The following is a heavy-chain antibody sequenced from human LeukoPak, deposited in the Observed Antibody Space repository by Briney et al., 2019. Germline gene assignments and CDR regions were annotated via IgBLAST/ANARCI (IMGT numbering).Heavy chain of an antibody. Sequence: PGGSLRLSCAASGFTFSTYWMSWVRQAPGKGLEWVANIKQDGSEEYYVDSVKGRFTISRDNAKNSLYLQMNSLRAEDTAVYYCARDHGRSLLDYWGQGTLVTVSS. V-gene: IGHV3-7*01. J-gene: IGHJ4*02. CDR3: ARDHGRSLLDY. D-gene: IGHD1-26*01. CDR1: GFTFSTYW. CDR2: IKQDGSEE.